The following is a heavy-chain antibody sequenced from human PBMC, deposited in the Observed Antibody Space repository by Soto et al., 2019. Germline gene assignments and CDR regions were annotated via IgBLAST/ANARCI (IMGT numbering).Heavy chain of an antibody. D-gene: IGHD3-16*02. V-gene: IGHV4-59*01. CDR2: IYYSGST. J-gene: IGHJ4*02. Sequence: SETLSLTCTVSGGSISSYYLSWIRQPPGKGLEWIGYIYYSGSTNYNPSLKSRVTISVDTSKNQFSLKLSSVTAADTAVYYCARADTGDYVWGSYRPLPYFDYWGQGTLVTVS. CDR3: ARADTGDYVWGSYRPLPYFDY. CDR1: GGSISSYY.